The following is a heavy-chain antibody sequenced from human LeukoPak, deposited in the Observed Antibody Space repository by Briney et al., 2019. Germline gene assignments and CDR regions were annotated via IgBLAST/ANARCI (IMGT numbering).Heavy chain of an antibody. V-gene: IGHV1-46*01. CDR1: GYTFTSYG. Sequence: ASVKVSCKASGYTFTSYGISWVRQAPGQGLEWMGIINPSGGSTSYAQKFQGRVTMTRDTSTSTVYMELSSLRSEDTAVYYCARSSGGSPNRDYMDVWGKGTTVTISS. CDR2: INPSGGST. D-gene: IGHD3-16*01. J-gene: IGHJ6*03. CDR3: ARSSGGSPNRDYMDV.